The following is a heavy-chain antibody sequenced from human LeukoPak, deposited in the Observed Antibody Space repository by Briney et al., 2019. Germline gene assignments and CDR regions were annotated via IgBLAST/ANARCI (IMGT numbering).Heavy chain of an antibody. Sequence: SVKVSCKASGGTFSSFAISWVRQAPGQGLEWVGGIIPIFGTANYAQKFQGRVTITADESTSAAYMELSSLRSEDTAVYYCARPQGGLYSGYDWSYYMDVWGKGTTVTVSS. CDR1: GGTFSSFA. V-gene: IGHV1-69*13. CDR2: IIPIFGTA. D-gene: IGHD5-12*01. CDR3: ARPQGGLYSGYDWSYYMDV. J-gene: IGHJ6*03.